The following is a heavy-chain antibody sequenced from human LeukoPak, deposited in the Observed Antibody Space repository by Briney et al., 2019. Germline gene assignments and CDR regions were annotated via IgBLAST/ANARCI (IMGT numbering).Heavy chain of an antibody. CDR1: GFTFSSNY. CDR2: IYSGGST. D-gene: IGHD1-26*01. CDR3: AGGGSGGTWYAFDI. V-gene: IGHV3-53*01. J-gene: IGHJ3*02. Sequence: PGGSLRLSCAASGFTFSSNYMSWVRQAPGKGLEWVSVIYSGGSTYYADSVKGRFTISRDNSKNTLYLQMNSLRAEDTAVYYCAGGGSGGTWYAFDIWGQGTMVTVSS.